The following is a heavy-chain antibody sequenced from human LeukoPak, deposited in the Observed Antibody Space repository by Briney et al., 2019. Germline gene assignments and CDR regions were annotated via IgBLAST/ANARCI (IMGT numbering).Heavy chain of an antibody. CDR1: GYSFTSYW. D-gene: IGHD3-10*01. J-gene: IGHJ5*02. CDR2: IYPGDSDT. V-gene: IGHV5-51*01. Sequence: GESLKISCKGSGYSFTSYWIGWVRQMPGKGLEWMGIIYPGDSDTRYSPSFQGQVTTSADKSISTAYLQWRSLKASDTAMYYCATLHGSGSYNNWFDPWGQGTLVTVSS. CDR3: ATLHGSGSYNNWFDP.